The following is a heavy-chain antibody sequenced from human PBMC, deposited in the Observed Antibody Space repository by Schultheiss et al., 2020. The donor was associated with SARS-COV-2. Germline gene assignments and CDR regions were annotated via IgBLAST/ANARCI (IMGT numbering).Heavy chain of an antibody. CDR2: IYYSGST. D-gene: IGHD2-21*02. J-gene: IGHJ3*02. Sequence: SETLSLTCTVSGGSISSYYWSCIRQPPGKGLEWIGYIYYSGSTNYNPSLKSRVTISVDTSKNQFSLRLSSVTAADTAVYYCARDLPSPTADSGLGAFDMWGQGTVVTVSS. CDR3: ARDLPSPTADSGLGAFDM. CDR1: GGSISSYY. V-gene: IGHV4-59*01.